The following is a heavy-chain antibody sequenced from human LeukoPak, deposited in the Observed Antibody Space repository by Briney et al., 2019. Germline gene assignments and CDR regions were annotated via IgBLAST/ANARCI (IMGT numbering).Heavy chain of an antibody. CDR1: GFTVSSNY. Sequence: PGGSLRLSCAASGFTVSSNYMSWVRQAPGKGLEWVAVISYDGSNKYYADSVKGRFTISRDNSKSTLYLQMNSLRAEDTALYYCARGGDIVGDIRSAFDIWGPGTLVTVSS. D-gene: IGHD1-26*01. J-gene: IGHJ3*02. V-gene: IGHV3-30*03. CDR2: ISYDGSNK. CDR3: ARGGDIVGDIRSAFDI.